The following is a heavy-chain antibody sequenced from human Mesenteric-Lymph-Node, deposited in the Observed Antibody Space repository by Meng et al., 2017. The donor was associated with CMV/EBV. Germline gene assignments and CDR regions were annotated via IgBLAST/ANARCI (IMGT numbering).Heavy chain of an antibody. D-gene: IGHD3-3*01. CDR2: ISASGNDI. J-gene: IGHJ4*02. CDR3: ATSPYYDFWSAQVDS. V-gene: IGHV3-11*04. Sequence: CAASGFTFSDYYMSWIRQAPGKGLEWVSYISASGNDIYYGDSVQGRFIISRDNAKNSLYLQMKGLRAEDTAVYYCATSPYYDFWSAQVDSWGQGTLVTV. CDR1: GFTFSDYY.